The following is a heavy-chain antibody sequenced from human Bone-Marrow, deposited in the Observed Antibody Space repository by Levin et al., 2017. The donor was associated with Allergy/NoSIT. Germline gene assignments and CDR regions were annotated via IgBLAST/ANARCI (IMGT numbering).Heavy chain of an antibody. CDR2: ISYDGSHM. J-gene: IGHJ4*02. V-gene: IGHV3-30*18. CDR3: AKEQGILRYFDWLHY. D-gene: IGHD3-9*01. CDR1: GFTFRSYG. Sequence: GESLKISCVASGFTFRSYGMYWVRQAPGKGLEWVAVISYDGSHMDYADSVKGRFTISRDDSNNTLYLQMSSLRDEDTAVYYCAKEQGILRYFDWLHYWGQGTLVTVSS.